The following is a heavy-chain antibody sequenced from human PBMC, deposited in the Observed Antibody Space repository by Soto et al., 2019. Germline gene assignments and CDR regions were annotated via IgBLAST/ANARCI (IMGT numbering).Heavy chain of an antibody. Sequence: QVQLVESGGGVVQPGRSLRLTCAASGFTFSSNSMHWVRQAPGKGLEWVALIAYDGSKTYYGDSVRGRFTISRDNSENTLFLQMNSLRAEDTAVYYCARWVGGSMFDNSGKYDSWGQGTLVTVSS. V-gene: IGHV3-30*03. CDR1: GFTFSSNS. D-gene: IGHD3-22*01. J-gene: IGHJ5*01. CDR3: ARWVGGSMFDNSGKYDS. CDR2: IAYDGSKT.